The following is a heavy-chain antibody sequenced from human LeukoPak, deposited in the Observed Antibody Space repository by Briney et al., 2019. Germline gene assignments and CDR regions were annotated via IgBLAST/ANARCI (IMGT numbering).Heavy chain of an antibody. D-gene: IGHD5-18*01. CDR1: GFTFSSYG. Sequence: GWSLRLSCAASGFTFSSYGMHWVRQAPGKGLEWVAVISYDGSNKYYADSVKGRFTISRDNSKNTLYLQMNSLRAEDTAVYYCAKDRIQLWLQLDYWGQGTLVTVSS. CDR3: AKDRIQLWLQLDY. J-gene: IGHJ4*02. V-gene: IGHV3-30*18. CDR2: ISYDGSNK.